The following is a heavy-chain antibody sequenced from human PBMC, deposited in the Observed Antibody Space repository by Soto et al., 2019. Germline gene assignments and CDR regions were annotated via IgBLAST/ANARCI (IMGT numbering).Heavy chain of an antibody. J-gene: IGHJ6*02. Sequence: SETLSLTCAVSGGSISTSDYTWSWIRQPPGRGLEWIGSVYHSGATHYMPSLKNRLTMSLDKSKNQFSLDLTSVTAADTAVYYCVRERTIFGVAPGGGVDVWGQGTTVTVSS. V-gene: IGHV4-30-2*01. CDR3: VRERTIFGVAPGGGVDV. D-gene: IGHD3-3*01. CDR2: VYHSGAT. CDR1: GGSISTSDYT.